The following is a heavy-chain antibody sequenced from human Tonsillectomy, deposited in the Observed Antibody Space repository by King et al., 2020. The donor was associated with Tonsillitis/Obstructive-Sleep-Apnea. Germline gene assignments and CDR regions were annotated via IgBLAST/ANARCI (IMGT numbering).Heavy chain of an antibody. V-gene: IGHV4-59*01. CDR2: ISYSGST. CDR3: AGDRVGGADYGDYDGFYGMDV. J-gene: IGHJ6*02. Sequence: QLQESGPGLVKPSETLSLTCTVSGGSISSYYWSWFRQPPGKGLEWIGYISYSGSTNYNPSLKSRVTISVDTSKNPFSLKLSSVTAADTAVYYCAGDRVGGADYGDYDGFYGMDVWGQGTTVTVSS. D-gene: IGHD4-17*01. CDR1: GGSISSYY.